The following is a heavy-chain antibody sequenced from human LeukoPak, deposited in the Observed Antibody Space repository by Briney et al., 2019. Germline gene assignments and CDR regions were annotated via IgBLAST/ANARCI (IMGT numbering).Heavy chain of an antibody. V-gene: IGHV3-23*01. CDR1: GSTFSTYA. CDR2: INSSGDGP. CDR3: ARQLEGGRIFDY. D-gene: IGHD1-1*01. J-gene: IGHJ4*02. Sequence: PGGSLRLSCAAPGSTFSTYAMSWVRQAPGRGLEWVSEINSSGDGPYHADSVRGRFTVSRDNSKSTLYLQLNSLRAEDTAIYYCARQLEGGRIFDYWGQGTLVTVSS.